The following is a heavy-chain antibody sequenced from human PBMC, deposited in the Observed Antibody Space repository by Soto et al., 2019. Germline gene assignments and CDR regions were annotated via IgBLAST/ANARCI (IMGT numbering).Heavy chain of an antibody. CDR3: AKAGRWDRGVIDY. J-gene: IGHJ4*02. V-gene: IGHV3-30*18. CDR1: GFTFSSYG. D-gene: IGHD3-10*01. Sequence: QVQLVESGGGVVQPGRSLRLSCAASGFTFSSYGMHWVRQAPGKGLEWVAVISYDGSNKYYADSVKGRFTISRDNSKNTLYLQMNSLRAEDTAVYYCAKAGRWDRGVIDYWGQGTLVTVSS. CDR2: ISYDGSNK.